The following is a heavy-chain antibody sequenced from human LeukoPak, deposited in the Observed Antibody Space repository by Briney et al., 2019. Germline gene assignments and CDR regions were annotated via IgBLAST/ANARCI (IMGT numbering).Heavy chain of an antibody. D-gene: IGHD2-2*01. Sequence: TPSETLSLTCAVSGGSISSSNWWSWVRQPPGKGLEWIGEIYHSGSTNYSPSLKSRVTISVDKSKNQFSLKLSSVTAADTAVYYCARGPEGVVPAYPNNWFDPWGQGTLVTVSS. J-gene: IGHJ5*02. CDR3: ARGPEGVVPAYPNNWFDP. CDR2: IYHSGST. CDR1: GGSISSSNW. V-gene: IGHV4-4*02.